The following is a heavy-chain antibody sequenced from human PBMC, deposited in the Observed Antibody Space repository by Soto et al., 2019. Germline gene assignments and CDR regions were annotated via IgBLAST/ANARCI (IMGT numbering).Heavy chain of an antibody. CDR2: ISPNSGTI. Sequence: QVHLVQSGAEVKKPGASVNVSCKTSGYTFTRNGISWVRQAPGQGLEWMGWISPNSGTIKYAQKLQGRVIMTTDTSTSTAYMERRSLTSDDTAVYYGVKDRDTNSWPARDVWGPGTTVTVSS. D-gene: IGHD2-8*01. V-gene: IGHV1-18*01. CDR3: VKDRDTNSWPARDV. CDR1: GYTFTRNG. J-gene: IGHJ6*02.